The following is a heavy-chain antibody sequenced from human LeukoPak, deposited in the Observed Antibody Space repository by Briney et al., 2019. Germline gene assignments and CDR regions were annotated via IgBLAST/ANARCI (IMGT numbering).Heavy chain of an antibody. D-gene: IGHD3-3*01. V-gene: IGHV4-59*12. CDR3: ARGNTIFGVVQDWFDP. CDR1: GGSISSYY. Sequence: PSETLSLTCNVSGGSISSYYWSWIRQPPGEGLEWIGYIYYSGSTYYNPSLKSRVTISVDTSKNQFSLKLSSVTAADTAVYYCARGNTIFGVVQDWFDPWGQGTLVTVSS. CDR2: IYYSGST. J-gene: IGHJ5*02.